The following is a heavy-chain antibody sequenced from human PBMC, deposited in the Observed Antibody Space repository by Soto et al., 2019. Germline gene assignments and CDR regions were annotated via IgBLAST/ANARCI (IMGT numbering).Heavy chain of an antibody. J-gene: IGHJ2*01. CDR3: ARGGRGAAAGTSPRRSTLYFDL. Sequence: SETLSLTCTVSGGSFSPNYWGWFRQPPGKGLEWVGYIYYGGTTSYNPSLKSRVTISVDTSKNQFSLKLSSVTAADTAVYYCARGGRGAAAGTSPRRSTLYFDLWGHGTLVTVSS. V-gene: IGHV4-59*12. CDR2: IYYGGTT. D-gene: IGHD6-13*01. CDR1: GGSFSPNY.